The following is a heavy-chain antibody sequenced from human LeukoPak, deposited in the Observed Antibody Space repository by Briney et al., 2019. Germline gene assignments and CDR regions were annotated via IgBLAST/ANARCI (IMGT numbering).Heavy chain of an antibody. Sequence: GGSLRLSCAASGFSFDVFAMHWIRQRPGKSLEWVSCLQSDGITTSYADSVKGRFTISRDNAKNTLYLQMNSLKVEDTAVYYCVPSAMPELDYWGQGTPVTVSS. V-gene: IGHV3-74*01. CDR2: LQSDGITT. CDR3: VPSAMPELDY. CDR1: GFSFDVFA. D-gene: IGHD2-2*01. J-gene: IGHJ4*02.